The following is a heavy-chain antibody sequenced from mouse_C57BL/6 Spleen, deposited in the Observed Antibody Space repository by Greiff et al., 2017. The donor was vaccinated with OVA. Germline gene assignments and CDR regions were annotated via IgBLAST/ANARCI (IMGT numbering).Heavy chain of an antibody. J-gene: IGHJ1*03. Sequence: EVKVVESGGGLVKPGGSLKLSCAASGFTFGSYTMSWVRQTPEKRLEWVATISGGGGNTYYPDSVKGRFTISRDNAKNTLYLQMSSLRSEDTALYYCARQAIYYGIYFDVWGTGTTVTVSS. CDR2: ISGGGGNT. CDR3: ARQAIYYGIYFDV. D-gene: IGHD2-1*01. CDR1: GFTFGSYT. V-gene: IGHV5-9*01.